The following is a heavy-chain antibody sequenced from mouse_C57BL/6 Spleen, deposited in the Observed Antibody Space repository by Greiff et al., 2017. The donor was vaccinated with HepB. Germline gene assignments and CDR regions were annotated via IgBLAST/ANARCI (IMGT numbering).Heavy chain of an antibody. V-gene: IGHV1-22*01. D-gene: IGHD2-3*01. Sequence: EVQLQESGPELVKPGASVKMSCKASGYTFTDYNMHWVKQSHGKSLEWIGYINPNNGGTSYNQKFKGKATLTVNKSSSTAYMELRSLTSEDSAVYYCARERIYDGYYEGAMDYWGQGTSVTVSS. CDR2: INPNNGGT. J-gene: IGHJ4*01. CDR3: ARERIYDGYYEGAMDY. CDR1: GYTFTDYN.